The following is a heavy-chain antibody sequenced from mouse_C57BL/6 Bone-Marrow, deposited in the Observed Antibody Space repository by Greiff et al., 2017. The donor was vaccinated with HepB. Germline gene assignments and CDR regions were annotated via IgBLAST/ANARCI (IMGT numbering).Heavy chain of an antibody. Sequence: VQLQQSGAELVMPGASVKLSCKASGYTFTSYWMHWVKERPGQGLEWIGEIDPSDSYTNYNQKFKSKSTLTVDKSSSTAYMQLSSLTSEDSAVYYCATSLILYYAMDYCGQGTSVTVSS. D-gene: IGHD6-1*01. J-gene: IGHJ4*01. CDR3: ATSLILYYAMDY. CDR1: GYTFTSYW. V-gene: IGHV1-69*01. CDR2: IDPSDSYT.